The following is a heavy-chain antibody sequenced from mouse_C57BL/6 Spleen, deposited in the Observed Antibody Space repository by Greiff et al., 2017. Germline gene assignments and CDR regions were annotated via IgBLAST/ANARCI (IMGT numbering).Heavy chain of an antibody. D-gene: IGHD2-1*01. V-gene: IGHV5-9-1*02. CDR2: ISSGGDYI. Sequence: EVKLMESGEGLVKPGGSLKLSCAASGFTFSSYAMSWVRQTPETRLEWVAYISSGGDYIYYADTVTGRFTISRDNARNTLYLQMSSLKSEDTAMYYCTREGNFLFDYWGQGTTLTVSS. J-gene: IGHJ2*01. CDR3: TREGNFLFDY. CDR1: GFTFSSYA.